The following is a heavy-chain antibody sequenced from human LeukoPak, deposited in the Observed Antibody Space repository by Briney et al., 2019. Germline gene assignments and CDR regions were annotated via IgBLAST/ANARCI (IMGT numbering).Heavy chain of an antibody. J-gene: IGHJ4*02. CDR1: GGSIRSYY. CDR3: ATTRIPAAQVDF. CDR2: IFYSRTI. V-gene: IGHV4-59*01. Sequence: SETLSLTCVVSGGSIRSYYWNWIRQPPGKGLEWIGYIFYSRTINYNPSLKNRATISVDTSKNQFSLKLTSVTAADTAVYYCATTRIPAAQVDFWGQGTLVTVSS. D-gene: IGHD6-13*01.